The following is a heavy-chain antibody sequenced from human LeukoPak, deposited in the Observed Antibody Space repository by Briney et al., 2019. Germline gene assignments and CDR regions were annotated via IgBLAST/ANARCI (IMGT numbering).Heavy chain of an antibody. CDR1: GFTVSSNY. CDR3: ARVVDYYDSSGYPDY. Sequence: GGSLRLSCAASGFTVSSNYMSWVRQAPGKGLEWVSVIYSGGSTYYADSVKGRFTISRDNSKNTLYLQMNSLRAEDTAVYYCARVVDYYDSSGYPDYWGQGTPGHRLL. V-gene: IGHV3-66*01. J-gene: IGHJ4*02. CDR2: IYSGGST. D-gene: IGHD3-22*01.